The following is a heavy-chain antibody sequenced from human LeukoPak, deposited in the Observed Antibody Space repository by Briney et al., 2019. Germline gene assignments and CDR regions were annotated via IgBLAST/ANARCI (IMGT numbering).Heavy chain of an antibody. D-gene: IGHD5-18*01. CDR3: ARGGSSYGHFDY. J-gene: IGHJ4*02. CDR2: INPSGGST. V-gene: IGHV1-46*01. Sequence: ASVKVSCKASGYTFTSYYMHWVRQAPGQGLEWMGIINPSGGSTSYAQRFQGSVTMTRDTSTSTVYMELSSLRSEDTAVYYCARGGSSYGHFDYWGQGTLVTVSS. CDR1: GYTFTSYY.